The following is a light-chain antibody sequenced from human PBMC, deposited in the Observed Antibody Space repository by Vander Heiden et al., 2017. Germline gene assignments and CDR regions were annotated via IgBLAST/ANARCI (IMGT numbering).Light chain of an antibody. CDR2: GAS. J-gene: IGKJ3*01. Sequence: VVWMTQSPSFLSASAGDSVTISCRLSQGIGSFLAWYQQKPGNAPQLLISGASSLQSGAPSRFTGSGSGTDFTLTITPLQSEDSAIYHCQQYYTFPPTFGPGTKVDVK. CDR3: QQYYTFPPT. CDR1: QGIGSF. V-gene: IGKV1D-8*01.